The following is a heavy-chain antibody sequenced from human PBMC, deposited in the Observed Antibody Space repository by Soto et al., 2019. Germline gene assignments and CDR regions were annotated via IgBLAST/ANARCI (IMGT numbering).Heavy chain of an antibody. Sequence: GASVKVSCKASGGTFSSYAISWVRQAPGQGLEWMGGIIPIFGTANYAQKFQGRVTITADESTSTAYMELSSLRSEDTAVYYCARGRYYGSGSYTHYYGMDVWGQGTTVTVSS. J-gene: IGHJ6*02. CDR1: GGTFSSYA. CDR3: ARGRYYGSGSYTHYYGMDV. D-gene: IGHD3-10*01. V-gene: IGHV1-69*13. CDR2: IIPIFGTA.